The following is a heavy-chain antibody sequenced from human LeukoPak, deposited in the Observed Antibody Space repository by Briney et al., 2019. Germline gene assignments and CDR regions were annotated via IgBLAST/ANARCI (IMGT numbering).Heavy chain of an antibody. D-gene: IGHD3-10*01. V-gene: IGHV4-59*01. Sequence: SGTLSLTCTVSGGSISRYYWSWIRQPPGQGLEWIGYIYYSGSTNYNPSLKSRVTISVDTSKNTFSLKLSYVTAADTAVYYCAREARLGSGSYYLFDYWGQGTLVTVSS. CDR2: IYYSGST. CDR1: GGSISRYY. CDR3: AREARLGSGSYYLFDY. J-gene: IGHJ4*02.